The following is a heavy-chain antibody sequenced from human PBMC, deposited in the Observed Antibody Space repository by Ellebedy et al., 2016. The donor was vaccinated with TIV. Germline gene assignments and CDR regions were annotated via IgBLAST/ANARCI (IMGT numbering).Heavy chain of an antibody. D-gene: IGHD3-22*01. CDR3: ARYDGSGYALEY. Sequence: PGGSLRLSCAASGFTLSSYWLAWVRQASGKGLEWVASIKQDGRVKYYVDSVKGRFTISRDNAKNSLHLQMNSLTAEDTAVYYCARYDGSGYALEYWGQGTLVTVSS. J-gene: IGHJ4*02. CDR1: GFTLSSYW. V-gene: IGHV3-7*03. CDR2: IKQDGRVK.